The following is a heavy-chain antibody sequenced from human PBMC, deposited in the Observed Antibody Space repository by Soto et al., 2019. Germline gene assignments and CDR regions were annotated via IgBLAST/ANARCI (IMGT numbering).Heavy chain of an antibody. CDR3: ARDRSEYCSGGSCYGAAFDI. J-gene: IGHJ3*02. Sequence: SETLSLTCTVSGGSISSYYWSWIRQPPGKGLEWIGYIYYSGSTNYNPSLKSRVTISVDTSKNQFSLKLSSVTAADTAVYYCARDRSEYCSGGSCYGAAFDIWGQGTMVTVSS. V-gene: IGHV4-59*01. CDR2: IYYSGST. D-gene: IGHD2-15*01. CDR1: GGSISSYY.